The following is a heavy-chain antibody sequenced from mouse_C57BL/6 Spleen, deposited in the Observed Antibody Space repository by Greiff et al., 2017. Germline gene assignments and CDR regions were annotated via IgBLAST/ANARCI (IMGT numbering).Heavy chain of an antibody. CDR3: ARGGLGRGYFDY. Sequence: QVQLQQPGAELVKPGASVKLSCKASGYTFTSYWMHWVKQRPGQGLEWIGMIHPNSGSTNYNEKFKSKATLTVDKSSSTAYMQLSSLTSEDSAVYYCARGGLGRGYFDYGGQGTTLTVSS. D-gene: IGHD4-1*01. CDR1: GYTFTSYW. V-gene: IGHV1-64*01. CDR2: IHPNSGST. J-gene: IGHJ2*01.